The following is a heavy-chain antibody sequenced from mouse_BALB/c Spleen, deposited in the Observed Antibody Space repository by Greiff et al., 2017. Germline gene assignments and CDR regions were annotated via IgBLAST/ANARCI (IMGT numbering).Heavy chain of an antibody. CDR2: INPGSGGT. Sequence: QVQLKQSGAELVRPGTSVKVSCKASGYAFTNYLIEWVKQRPGQGLEWIGVINPGSGGTNYNEKFKGKATLTADKSSSTAYMQLSSLTSDDSAVYFCANTIYYAMDYWGQGTSVTVSS. J-gene: IGHJ4*01. V-gene: IGHV1-54*01. CDR3: ANTIYYAMDY. D-gene: IGHD1-1*02. CDR1: GYAFTNYL.